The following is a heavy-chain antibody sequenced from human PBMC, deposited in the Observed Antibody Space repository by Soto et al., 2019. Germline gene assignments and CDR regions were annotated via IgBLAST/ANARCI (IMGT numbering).Heavy chain of an antibody. Sequence: GPTLVHPTQTLTLTCTFSGFSFTTAGVAVGWIRQTPGGALEWLTLIYYNDDRRFSPSLKTRLTITGDTSKNQVVLSLTNVDPGDTATYFCAHSDGGYEIIYFDFWGQGIPVTVS. CDR3: AHSDGGYEIIYFDF. D-gene: IGHD5-12*01. CDR1: GFSFTTAGVA. V-gene: IGHV2-5*01. J-gene: IGHJ4*02. CDR2: IYYNDDR.